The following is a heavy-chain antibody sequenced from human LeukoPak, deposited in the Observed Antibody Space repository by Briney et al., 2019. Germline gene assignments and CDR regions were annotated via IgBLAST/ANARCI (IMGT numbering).Heavy chain of an antibody. Sequence: KPSETLSLTCTVSGVSINGYSWTWIRQPPGKGLEWIGYMYYSGSTNYNPSLKSRVTISVDTSKNQFSLKLRSVTAADTAVYYCARAGQCGGDCYSLDYWGQGTLVTVPS. V-gene: IGHV4-59*01. CDR2: MYYSGST. CDR1: GVSINGYS. CDR3: ARAGQCGGDCYSLDY. J-gene: IGHJ4*02. D-gene: IGHD2-21*02.